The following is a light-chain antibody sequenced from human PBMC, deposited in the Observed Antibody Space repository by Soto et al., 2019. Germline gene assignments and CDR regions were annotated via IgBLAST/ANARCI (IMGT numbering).Light chain of an antibody. CDR1: QSVSSSY. Sequence: ESVFMQAPGTLSLSPGERATLSCRASQSVSSSYLAWYQQEPGQAPRFLIYGTSSRATGIPDRFSGSGSGTDFTLTISSLEPEDFAVYYCQQRNSWPTFGGGTKVDI. J-gene: IGKJ4*01. CDR3: QQRNSWPT. CDR2: GTS. V-gene: IGKV3D-20*02.